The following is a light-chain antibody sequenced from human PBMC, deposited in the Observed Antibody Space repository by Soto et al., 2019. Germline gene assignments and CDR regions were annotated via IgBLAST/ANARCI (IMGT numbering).Light chain of an antibody. CDR3: QHYNSYSEA. Sequence: DIQMTQSPSTLSVSLGDRVTITCRASQTIISWLAWYQQKPGKAPKLLIYKASTLKSGVPSRFSGSGSGTEFTLTISSLQPDDFATYYCQHYNSYSEAFGQGTKVDIK. CDR2: KAS. V-gene: IGKV1-5*03. J-gene: IGKJ1*01. CDR1: QTIISW.